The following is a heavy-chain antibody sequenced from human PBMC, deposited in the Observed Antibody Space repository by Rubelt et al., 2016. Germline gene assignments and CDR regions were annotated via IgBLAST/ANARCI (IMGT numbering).Heavy chain of an antibody. CDR2: IYYSGST. Sequence: QLQLQESGPGLVKPSETLSLTCTVSGGSISSSSYYWGWIRQPPGKGLEWIGSIYYSGSTYYNPSLKCRVTISVDTSKNQFSLKLSSVTAADTAVYYCARRGDGYNYFQHWGQGTLVTVSS. D-gene: IGHD5-24*01. V-gene: IGHV4-39*01. CDR1: GGSISSSSYY. CDR3: ARRGDGYNYFQH. J-gene: IGHJ1*01.